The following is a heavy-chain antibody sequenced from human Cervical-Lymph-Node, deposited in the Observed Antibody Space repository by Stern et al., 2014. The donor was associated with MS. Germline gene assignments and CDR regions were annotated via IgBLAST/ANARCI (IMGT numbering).Heavy chain of an antibody. CDR1: GGSVSSDAYY. CDR3: GKQVRE. J-gene: IGHJ4*02. V-gene: IGHV4-61*08. Sequence: VQLVESGPGLVKPSETLSLTCTVSGGSVSSDAYYWSWIPQSPGQGLEWIGYIYHSGSSSYNSSLKSRVTSSVDTSKNQFSLRLTSVTAADTAVYYCGKQVREWGRGTLVTVSS. CDR2: IYHSGSS.